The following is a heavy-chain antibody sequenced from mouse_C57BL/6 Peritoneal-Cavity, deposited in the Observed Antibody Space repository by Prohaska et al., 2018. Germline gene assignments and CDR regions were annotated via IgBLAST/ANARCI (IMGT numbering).Heavy chain of an antibody. D-gene: IGHD2-5*01. V-gene: IGHV3-6*01. CDR1: GYSITSGYY. CDR2: ISYDGSN. CDR3: ASSNYAGFAY. Sequence: TISFTGYSITSGYYWNWIRQFPGNKLEWMGYISYDGSNNYNPSLKNRISITRDTSKNQFFLKLNSVTSEDTATYYCASSNYAGFAYWGQGTLVTVSA. J-gene: IGHJ3*01.